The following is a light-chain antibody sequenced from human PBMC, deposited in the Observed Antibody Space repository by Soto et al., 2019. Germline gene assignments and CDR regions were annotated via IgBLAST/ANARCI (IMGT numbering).Light chain of an antibody. Sequence: DIQMTQSPSSLSASVGDRVTITCRASQSISSYLNWYRQQPGKAPKLLIYAASSLQSGVPSRFSGSGSGTDCTLTISSLQPEDFATYYCQQSYIPPRTFGQGTRVEIK. J-gene: IGKJ1*01. CDR1: QSISSY. CDR3: QQSYIPPRT. V-gene: IGKV1-39*01. CDR2: AAS.